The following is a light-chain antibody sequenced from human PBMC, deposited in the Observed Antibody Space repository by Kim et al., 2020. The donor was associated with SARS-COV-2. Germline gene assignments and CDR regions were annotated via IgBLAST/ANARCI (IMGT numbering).Light chain of an antibody. J-gene: IGLJ3*02. CDR2: MNN. V-gene: IGLV1-47*01. Sequence: QGGPIAYSGGSSNIGDNYVYWYHQHPEPAPKLLIYMNNRRPSGVPDRFSGSNAGTSGSPAISGLRSEDEADYYGSAWDDSLSALWVFGGGTQLTVL. CDR1: SSNIGDNY. CDR3: SAWDDSLSALWV.